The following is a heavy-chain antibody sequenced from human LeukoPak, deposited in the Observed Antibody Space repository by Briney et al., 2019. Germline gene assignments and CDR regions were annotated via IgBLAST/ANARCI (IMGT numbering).Heavy chain of an antibody. CDR2: ISSSSSYI. J-gene: IGHJ5*02. V-gene: IGHV3-21*01. Sequence: GSLRLSCAASGFTFSSYSMNWVRQAPGKGLEWVSSISSSSSYIYYADSVKGRFTISRDNAKNSLYLQMNSLRAEDTAVYYCARGPDYGDCWFDPWGQGTLVTVSS. D-gene: IGHD4-17*01. CDR3: ARGPDYGDCWFDP. CDR1: GFTFSSYS.